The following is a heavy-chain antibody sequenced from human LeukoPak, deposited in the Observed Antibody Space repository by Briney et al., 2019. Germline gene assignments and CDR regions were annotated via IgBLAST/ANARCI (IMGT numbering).Heavy chain of an antibody. Sequence: GGSLRLSCVVSGFDFGGRGMSWVRQAPGRGLEWVASIAGSGGFTYYADSVKGRFTISKDKSKNTMFLQASNLGAGDTALYFCAKPLCPDEGGYYSGSYYFDYWGQGTLITVSS. J-gene: IGHJ4*02. D-gene: IGHD3-22*01. CDR2: IAGSGGFT. CDR1: GFDFGGRG. CDR3: AKPLCPDEGGYYSGSYYFDY. V-gene: IGHV3-23*01.